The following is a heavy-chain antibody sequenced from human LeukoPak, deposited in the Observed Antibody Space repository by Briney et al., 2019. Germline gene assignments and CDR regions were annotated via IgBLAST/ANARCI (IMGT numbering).Heavy chain of an antibody. D-gene: IGHD3-22*01. CDR2: ISYDGSNK. CDR3: ARDLDYYDSSGHATLDY. CDR1: GFTFSSYA. V-gene: IGHV3-30-3*01. J-gene: IGHJ4*02. Sequence: GGSLRLSCAASGFTFSSYAMHWVRQAPGKGLEWVAVISYDGSNKYYADSVKGRFTISRDNSKNTPYLQMNSLRAEDTAVYYCARDLDYYDSSGHATLDYWGQGTLVTVSS.